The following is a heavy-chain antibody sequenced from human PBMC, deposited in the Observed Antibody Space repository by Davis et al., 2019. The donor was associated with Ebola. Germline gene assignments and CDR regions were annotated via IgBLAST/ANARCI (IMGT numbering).Heavy chain of an antibody. CDR2: IWYDGSNQ. V-gene: IGHV3-33*06. D-gene: IGHD1-1*01. J-gene: IGHJ4*02. CDR1: GFTFSSYG. CDR3: AKKGLTTTDFDS. Sequence: PGGSLRLSCETSGFTFSSYGMHWVRQAPGKGLEWVAVIWYDGSNQFYADSVKGRFTISRDNSKSTLFLEMNSLRAEDTAVYYCAKKGLTTTDFDSWGQGTLVTVSS.